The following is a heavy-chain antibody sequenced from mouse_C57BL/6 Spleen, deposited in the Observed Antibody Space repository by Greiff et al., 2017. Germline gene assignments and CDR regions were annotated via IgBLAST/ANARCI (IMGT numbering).Heavy chain of an antibody. J-gene: IGHJ2*01. Sequence: EVKLMESGGGLVQPKGSLKLSCAASGFSFNTYAMNWVRQAPGKGLEWVARIRSKSNNYATYYADSVKDRFTISRDDSESMLYLQMNNLKTEDTAMYYCVRQRDYGSSYFDYWGQGTTLTVSS. CDR2: IRSKSNNYAT. V-gene: IGHV10-1*01. D-gene: IGHD1-1*01. CDR3: VRQRDYGSSYFDY. CDR1: GFSFNTYA.